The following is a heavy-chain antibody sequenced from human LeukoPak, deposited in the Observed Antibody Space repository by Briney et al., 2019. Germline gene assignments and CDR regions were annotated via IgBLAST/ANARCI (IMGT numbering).Heavy chain of an antibody. CDR1: GFTFSSYS. V-gene: IGHV3-48*01. Sequence: GGSLRLSFAASGFTFSSYSMNWVRQAPGKGLEWVSYISSRSATIYYADSVKGRFTISRDNAKNSLYLQMNSLRAEGTAVYYCARDPLSSSSFDLWGQGTLVTVSS. CDR3: ARDPLSSSSFDL. D-gene: IGHD6-13*01. J-gene: IGHJ4*02. CDR2: ISSRSATI.